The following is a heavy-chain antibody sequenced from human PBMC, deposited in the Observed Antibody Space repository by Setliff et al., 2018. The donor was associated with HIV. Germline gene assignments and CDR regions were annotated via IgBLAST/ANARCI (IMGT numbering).Heavy chain of an antibody. V-gene: IGHV3-33*08. CDR1: GFTFSTYA. CDR2: LWYDGSNK. Sequence: GGSLRLSCVASGFTFSTYAMHWVRQAPGKGLEWVAVLWYDGSNKYYADSVKGRFTISRDNSKNTLYLQMNSLRAEDTAVYYCASSYSGYDWEIDYWGQGTLVTVSS. D-gene: IGHD5-12*01. CDR3: ASSYSGYDWEIDY. J-gene: IGHJ4*02.